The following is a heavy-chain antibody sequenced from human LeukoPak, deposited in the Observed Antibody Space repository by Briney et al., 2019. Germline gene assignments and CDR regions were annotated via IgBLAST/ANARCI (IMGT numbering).Heavy chain of an antibody. CDR1: GFIFKDYW. V-gene: IGHV3-7*03. J-gene: IGHJ5*02. Sequence: GGSLRLSCAASGFIFKDYWMIWVRQAPGKALEWVANIKQDGSEKYYVDSVKGRFTISRDNAKNSLYLQMNTLRAEDTAMYYCAKDAQPRSRWFDPWGQGTLVTVSS. CDR3: AKDAQPRSRWFDP. D-gene: IGHD3-16*01. CDR2: IKQDGSEK.